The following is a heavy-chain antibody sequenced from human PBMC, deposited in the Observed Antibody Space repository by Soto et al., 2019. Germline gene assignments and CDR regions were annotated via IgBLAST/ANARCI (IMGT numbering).Heavy chain of an antibody. CDR3: AKATTNGGWFNPFDS. Sequence: PWGSLRLSCAASGFSFVNYAMNWVRQAPGKGLEWVSGLSGSGTSTYYADSVKGRFTISRDNSRDTLFLQMNSLTADDTAVYYCAKATTNGGWFNPFDSWGQGALVTVSS. V-gene: IGHV3-23*01. D-gene: IGHD6-19*01. CDR2: LSGSGTST. J-gene: IGHJ4*02. CDR1: GFSFVNYA.